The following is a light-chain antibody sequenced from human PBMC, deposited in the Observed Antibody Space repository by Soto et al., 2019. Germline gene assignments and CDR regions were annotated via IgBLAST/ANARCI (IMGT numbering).Light chain of an antibody. CDR3: CSYAGGSTYV. V-gene: IGLV2-23*01. Sequence: QSALTQPASVSGSPGQSITISCTGTSSDVGSYNLFSWYQQHPGKAPKLIIYEGSKRPSGVSNRFSGSKSGNTASLTISGLQAEDESDYYRCSYAGGSTYVFGTGTKLTAL. CDR2: EGS. CDR1: SSDVGSYNL. J-gene: IGLJ1*01.